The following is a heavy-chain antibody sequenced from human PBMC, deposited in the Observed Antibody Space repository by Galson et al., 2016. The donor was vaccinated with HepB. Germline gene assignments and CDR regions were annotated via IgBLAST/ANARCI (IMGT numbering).Heavy chain of an antibody. CDR3: ARGRRYSGTHGLFDY. CDR2: VSYDGETK. Sequence: SLRLSCAGSGFTFSTYVMHWVRQAPGKGLEWVAVVSYDGETKYYADSVKGRFTISRDNSNNTLFLQMDSLRVDDTAVYYCARGRRYSGTHGLFDYWGQGALVTVSS. CDR1: GFTFSTYV. J-gene: IGHJ4*02. V-gene: IGHV3-33*05. D-gene: IGHD1-26*01.